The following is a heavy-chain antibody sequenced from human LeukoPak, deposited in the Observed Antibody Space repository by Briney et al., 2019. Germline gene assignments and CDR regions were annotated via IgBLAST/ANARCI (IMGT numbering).Heavy chain of an antibody. Sequence: GGSLRLSCAASGFSFRSFGMHWVRQAPGKGLEWLALIWYDGSKTFYEDSAKGRFTISRDNSKNTLHLLMTRLRAEDTAIYYCAKDWGLSSSYYFDSWGQGTQVAVSS. CDR2: IWYDGSKT. CDR1: GFSFRSFG. D-gene: IGHD7-27*01. V-gene: IGHV3-33*06. CDR3: AKDWGLSSSYYFDS. J-gene: IGHJ4*02.